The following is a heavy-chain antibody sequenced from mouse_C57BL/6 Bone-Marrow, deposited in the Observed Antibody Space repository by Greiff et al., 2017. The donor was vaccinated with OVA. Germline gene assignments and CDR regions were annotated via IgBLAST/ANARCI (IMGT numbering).Heavy chain of an antibody. D-gene: IGHD2-2*01. V-gene: IGHV5-4*01. Sequence: EVQRVESGGGLVKPGGSLKLSCAASGFTFSSYAMSWVRQTPEKRLEWVATISDGGSYTYYPDNVKGRFTISRDNAKNNLYLQMSHLKSEDTAMYYCARDGYDGYAMDYWGQGTSVTVSS. CDR2: ISDGGSYT. J-gene: IGHJ4*01. CDR1: GFTFSSYA. CDR3: ARDGYDGYAMDY.